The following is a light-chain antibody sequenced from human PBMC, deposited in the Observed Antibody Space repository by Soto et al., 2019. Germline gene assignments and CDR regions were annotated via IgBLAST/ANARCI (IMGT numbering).Light chain of an antibody. CDR3: NSYTNSSAVV. J-gene: IGLJ2*01. V-gene: IGLV2-14*01. CDR2: EVT. Sequence: QSALTQPASVSGSPGQSITISCAGTRDDIGAYDYVSWYQQHPGNAPKLLVYEVTNRPSGVSDRFSGSKSGNTASLTISGLQAEEQAAPYCNSYTNSSAVVFGGGTKVTVL. CDR1: RDDIGAYDY.